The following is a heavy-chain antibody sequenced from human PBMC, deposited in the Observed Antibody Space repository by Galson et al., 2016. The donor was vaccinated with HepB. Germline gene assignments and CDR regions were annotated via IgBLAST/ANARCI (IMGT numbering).Heavy chain of an antibody. CDR1: EFTFSSYA. D-gene: IGHD2-2*01. J-gene: IGHJ1*01. CDR2: ISDSGGST. V-gene: IGHV3-23*01. Sequence: SLRLSCAASEFTFSSYAVTWVRQAPGKGLEWVSVISDSGGSTYYADPVKGRFTISRDNSRNTLFLQMNSLRDEDTAVYFCARAGYCSSASCPLEHWGQGTLVSVSS. CDR3: ARAGYCSSASCPLEH.